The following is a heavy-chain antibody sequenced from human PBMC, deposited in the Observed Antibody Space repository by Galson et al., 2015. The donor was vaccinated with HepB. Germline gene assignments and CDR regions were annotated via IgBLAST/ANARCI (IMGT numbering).Heavy chain of an antibody. CDR3: ARRAYGDYGHYFDY. CDR2: IYSSGST. CDR1: GGSISTYF. D-gene: IGHD4-17*01. V-gene: IGHV4-59*01. Sequence: SLTCTVSGGSISTYFWSWIRQPPGKGLEWIGYIYSSGSTNYNPSLKSRVTISVDTSKNQFSLKLSSVTAADTAVYYCARRAYGDYGHYFDYWGQGTLVTVSS. J-gene: IGHJ4*02.